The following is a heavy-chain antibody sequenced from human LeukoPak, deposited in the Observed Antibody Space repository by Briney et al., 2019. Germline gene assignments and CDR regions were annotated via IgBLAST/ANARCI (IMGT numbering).Heavy chain of an antibody. D-gene: IGHD2-15*01. CDR1: GFTFSDYY. CDR3: ARRVVAATRGLYYYYYYMDV. CDR2: ISSSGSTR. J-gene: IGHJ6*03. Sequence: GGSQRLSCAASGFTFSDYYMSWIRQAPGKGLEWVSYISSSGSTRYYADSVKGRFTISRDNAKNSLYLPMNSLRAEDTAVYYCARRVVAATRGLYYYYYYMDVWGKGTTVTVSS. V-gene: IGHV3-11*01.